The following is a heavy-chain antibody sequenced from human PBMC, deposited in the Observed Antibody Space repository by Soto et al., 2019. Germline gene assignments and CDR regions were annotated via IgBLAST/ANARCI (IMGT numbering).Heavy chain of an antibody. J-gene: IGHJ4*02. CDR1: GFTVSSYY. Sequence: EVQLVESGGGLVQPGGSLRLSCAASGFTVSSYYMSWVRQAPGKGLEWVSVIYSGGSGTTYYAGSVKGRFTMSRDISKNTVYLQMNSLRAEDTAVYYCARDGSSRPTEYWGQGTLVTVSS. V-gene: IGHV3-66*01. CDR2: IYSGGSGTT. CDR3: ARDGSSRPTEY. D-gene: IGHD3-10*01.